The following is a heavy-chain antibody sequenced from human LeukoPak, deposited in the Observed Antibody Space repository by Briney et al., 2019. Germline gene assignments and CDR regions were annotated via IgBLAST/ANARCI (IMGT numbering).Heavy chain of an antibody. CDR1: GFTFSSYA. CDR2: ISYDGSNK. D-gene: IGHD5-18*01. J-gene: IGHJ4*02. Sequence: PGESLRLSCAASGFTFSSYAMHWVRQAPGKGLEWVAVISYDGSNKYYADSVKGRFTISRDNSKNTLYLQMNSLRAEDTAVYYCARETLHGYSYGFAGYWGQGTLVTVSS. CDR3: ARETLHGYSYGFAGY. V-gene: IGHV3-30-3*01.